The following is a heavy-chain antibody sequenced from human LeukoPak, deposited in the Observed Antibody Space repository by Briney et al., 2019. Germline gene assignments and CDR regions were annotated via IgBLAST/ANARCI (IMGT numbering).Heavy chain of an antibody. CDR1: GYTLTELS. V-gene: IGHV1-24*01. D-gene: IGHD3-22*01. CDR3: ATAYDSSGYYYY. J-gene: IGHJ4*02. CDR2: FDPEDGET. Sequence: ASVNVSCKVSGYTLTELSMHWVRQAPGKGLEWMGGFDPEDGETIYAQKFQGRVTMTEDTSTDTAYMELSSLRSEDTAVYYCATAYDSSGYYYYWGQGTLVTVSS.